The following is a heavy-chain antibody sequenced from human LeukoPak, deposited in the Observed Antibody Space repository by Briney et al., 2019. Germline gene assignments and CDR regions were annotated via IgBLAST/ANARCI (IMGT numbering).Heavy chain of an antibody. D-gene: IGHD3-10*01. CDR1: GFTFSTHA. J-gene: IGHJ4*02. Sequence: GRSLRLSCTASGFTFSTHAMHWVRQAPGKGLEWVANILYDGSNKHYSDSVKGRFSISRDNSKNTLYLQMNSLRAEDTAVYYCARVPYGSGTYTDYWGQGTLVTVSS. V-gene: IGHV3-30-3*01. CDR2: ILYDGSNK. CDR3: ARVPYGSGTYTDY.